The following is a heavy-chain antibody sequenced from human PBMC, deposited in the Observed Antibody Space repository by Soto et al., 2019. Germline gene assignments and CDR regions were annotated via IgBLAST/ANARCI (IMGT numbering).Heavy chain of an antibody. Sequence: QVQLQQWGAGLLKPSETLSLTCAVYGGSFSGYYWSWIRQPPGKGLEWIGEINHSGSTNYNPSLKSRVTISVDTSKYQFSLKLSSVTAADTAVYYCARVHVVVPAARDWFDPWGQGTLVTVSS. CDR3: ARVHVVVPAARDWFDP. CDR2: INHSGST. D-gene: IGHD2-2*01. J-gene: IGHJ5*02. CDR1: GGSFSGYY. V-gene: IGHV4-34*01.